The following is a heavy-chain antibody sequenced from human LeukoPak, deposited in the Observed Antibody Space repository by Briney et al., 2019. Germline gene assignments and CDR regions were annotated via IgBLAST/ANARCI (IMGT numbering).Heavy chain of an antibody. V-gene: IGHV4-34*01. CDR2: INHSGYT. D-gene: IGHD6-19*01. J-gene: IGHJ4*02. CDR3: TRAVAGHPD. CDR1: GVPFSNYY. Sequence: PSQTLSLTCAVSGVPFSNYYWSWVRQSPRQGLEWIGEINHSGYTNYNPSLKSRVTMSIDTSMNQFSLKLTSVTAADAGVYYCTRAVAGHPDWGQGTRVTVSS.